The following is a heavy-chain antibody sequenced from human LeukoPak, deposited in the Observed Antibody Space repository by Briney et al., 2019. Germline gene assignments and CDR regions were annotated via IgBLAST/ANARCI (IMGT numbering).Heavy chain of an antibody. D-gene: IGHD2-15*01. Sequence: GGSLRLSCAASGFSFITSAMSWVRQAPGKGLEWVSIFSGNGGVTYYADSVRGRFTISRDNSKNTLYLEMNSLRVEDTAVYYCARSRYCTGGSCFLWGSSDLWGRGTLVTVSS. CDR2: FSGNGGVT. CDR1: GFSFITSA. V-gene: IGHV3-23*01. CDR3: ARSRYCTGGSCFLWGSSDL. J-gene: IGHJ2*01.